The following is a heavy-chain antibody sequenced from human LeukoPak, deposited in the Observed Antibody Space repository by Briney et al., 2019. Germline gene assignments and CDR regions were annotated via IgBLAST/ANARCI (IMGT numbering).Heavy chain of an antibody. CDR3: ARGDFSDYGDYVDAFDI. Sequence: PGGSLRLSCAASGFTFNNYWMSWVRQVPGKGLQWVANIKQDGSAKFYVDSVKGRFTISRDNTKNSPYLRMNSLRVEDTAVYYCARGDFSDYGDYVDAFDIWGQGTMVTVSS. D-gene: IGHD4-17*01. CDR1: GFTFNNYW. V-gene: IGHV3-7*01. CDR2: IKQDGSAK. J-gene: IGHJ3*02.